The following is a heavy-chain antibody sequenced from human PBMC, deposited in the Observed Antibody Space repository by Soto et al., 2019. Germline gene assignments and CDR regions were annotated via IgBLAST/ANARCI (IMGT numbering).Heavy chain of an antibody. V-gene: IGHV4-30-2*01. D-gene: IGHD6-19*01. CDR1: GGSISTGGYS. CDR2: IYHRGST. J-gene: IGHJ4*02. CDR3: AREAVYYLDY. Sequence: QVQLQESGSGLVKPSQTLSLTCAVSGGSISTGGYSWSWIRQPPGKGLEWIGYIYHRGSTYYNPIVKSRVTVSVDHSKNQLSLKLSSVTAADTAVHYCAREAVYYLDYWGQGTLVAVS.